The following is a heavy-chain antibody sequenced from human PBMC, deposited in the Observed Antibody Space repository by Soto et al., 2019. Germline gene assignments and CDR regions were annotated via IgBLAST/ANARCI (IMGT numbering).Heavy chain of an antibody. CDR1: GSSIRTPE. V-gene: IGHV4-59*11. CDR2: IDYSGST. Sequence: SDTLSLTCSVSGSSIRTPEWSWIRHSPGKGMEWIGNIDYSGSTNYNPSLKSRVTISVDTSKKQSSLKLRSVLGADTAVYYCATTRSYCDSQFEYWGQGNPVTVS. J-gene: IGHJ4*02. D-gene: IGHD1-26*01. CDR3: ATTRSYCDSQFEY.